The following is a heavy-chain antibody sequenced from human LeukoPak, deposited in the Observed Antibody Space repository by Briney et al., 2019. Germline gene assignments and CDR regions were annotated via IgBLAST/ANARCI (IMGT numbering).Heavy chain of an antibody. CDR2: IYYSGST. CDR1: GGSIISSAYY. Sequence: PSETLSLTCTVSGGSIISSAYYWSWIRQPPGKGLEWIGYIYYSGSTYYNPSLKSRVTISVDTSKNQFSLKLSSVTAADTAVYYCARGRYYSYSDYWGQGTLVTVSS. V-gene: IGHV4-30-4*08. J-gene: IGHJ4*02. CDR3: ARGRYYSYSDY. D-gene: IGHD3-10*01.